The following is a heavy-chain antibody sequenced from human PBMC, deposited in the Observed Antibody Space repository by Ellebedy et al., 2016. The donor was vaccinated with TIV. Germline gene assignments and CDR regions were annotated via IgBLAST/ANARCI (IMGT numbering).Heavy chain of an antibody. J-gene: IGHJ5*02. D-gene: IGHD6-13*01. Sequence: MPSETLSLTCTVSGGSISSYYWSWLRQPPGKGLEWIGNIYSSGSTNNKPSLKSRVTISVDTSKNQFSLKPSSVTAADTAVYYGAREDSSSWYSWFDPWGQGTLVTVSS. CDR2: IYSSGST. CDR3: AREDSSSWYSWFDP. CDR1: GGSISSYY. V-gene: IGHV4-59*12.